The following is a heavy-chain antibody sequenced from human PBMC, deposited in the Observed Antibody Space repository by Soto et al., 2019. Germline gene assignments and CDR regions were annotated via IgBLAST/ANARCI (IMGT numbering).Heavy chain of an antibody. Sequence: SETLSLTCTVSGGSISSYYWSWIRQPPGKGLEWIGYIYYSGSTNYNPSLKSRVTISVDTSKNQFSLKLSSVTAADTAVYYCARVNGDDAFDIWGQGTMVTVSS. CDR1: GGSISSYY. V-gene: IGHV4-59*01. CDR2: IYYSGST. CDR3: ARVNGDDAFDI. J-gene: IGHJ3*02. D-gene: IGHD3-10*01.